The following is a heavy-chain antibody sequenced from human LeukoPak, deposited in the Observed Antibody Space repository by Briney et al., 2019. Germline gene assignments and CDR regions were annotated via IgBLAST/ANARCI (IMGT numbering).Heavy chain of an antibody. CDR3: ARRPTADAFDI. CDR2: ISSSSSYI. V-gene: IGHV3-21*01. Sequence: GGSLRLSCAASGFTFSSYNMNWVRQAPGKRLEWVSFISSSSSYIYYADSVKGRFTISRDNAKNSLYLQMNSLRADDTAVYYCARRPTADAFDIWGQGTMVTVSS. D-gene: IGHD4-17*01. CDR1: GFTFSSYN. J-gene: IGHJ3*02.